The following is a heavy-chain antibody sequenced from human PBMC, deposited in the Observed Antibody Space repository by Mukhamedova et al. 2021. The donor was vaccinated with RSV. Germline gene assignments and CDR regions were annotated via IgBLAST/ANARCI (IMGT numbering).Heavy chain of an antibody. CDR1: D. V-gene: IGHV1-8*01. J-gene: IGHJ4*02. CDR3: SRARARNSNYVLY. D-gene: IGHD2/OR15-2a*01. CDR2: MNPNFGTS. Sequence: DINWVRQASGQGLEWMGWMNPNFGTSGFAQKFQGRVTMTSETATSTAYMGLTGLSSEDTAIYYFSRARARNSNYVLYWGQGTL.